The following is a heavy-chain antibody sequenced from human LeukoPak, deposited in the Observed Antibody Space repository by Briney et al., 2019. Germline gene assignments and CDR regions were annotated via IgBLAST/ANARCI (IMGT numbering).Heavy chain of an antibody. J-gene: IGHJ4*02. CDR3: ARDPIEDIVVVVADPGAYFDY. CDR1: GYTFTSYG. V-gene: IGHV1-18*01. Sequence: ASVKVSCKASGYTFTSYGISWVRQAPGQGLEWMGWISAYNGNTNYAQKLQGRVTMTTDTSTSTAYMELRSLRSDDTAVYYCARDPIEDIVVVVADPGAYFDYWGQGTLVTVSS. CDR2: ISAYNGNT. D-gene: IGHD2-15*01.